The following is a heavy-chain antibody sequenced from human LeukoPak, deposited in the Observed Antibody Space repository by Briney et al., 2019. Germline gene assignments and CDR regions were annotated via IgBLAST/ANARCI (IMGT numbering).Heavy chain of an antibody. J-gene: IGHJ5*02. CDR1: GFSISSDDC. V-gene: IGHV4-38-2*02. D-gene: IGHD2-15*01. CDR3: VRDGGFYYTASPNSWFDP. Sequence: SETLSLTCIGSGFSISSDDCWGWIRQPPGKGLEWIGSISNRGSPYYNQSLKSRVTMSVDTPNNHFSLRLSSVTAADTAVYYCVRDGGFYYTASPNSWFDPWGQGTLVTVSS. CDR2: ISNRGSP.